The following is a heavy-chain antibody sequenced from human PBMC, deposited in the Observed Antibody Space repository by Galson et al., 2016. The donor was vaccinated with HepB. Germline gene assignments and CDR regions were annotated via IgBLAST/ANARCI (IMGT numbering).Heavy chain of an antibody. CDR3: ARALGGRVPHDF. CDR1: GFIFSDYA. CDR2: MSYDGINK. V-gene: IGHV3-30-3*01. Sequence: SLRLSCAASGFIFSDYAMHWVRQAPGKGLEWVAVMSYDGINKYYAASVQGRFTISRDTSKSTLYLQMSSLRPEDTAVYYCARALGGRVPHDFWDQGTLVTVSS. J-gene: IGHJ4*02. D-gene: IGHD3-16*01.